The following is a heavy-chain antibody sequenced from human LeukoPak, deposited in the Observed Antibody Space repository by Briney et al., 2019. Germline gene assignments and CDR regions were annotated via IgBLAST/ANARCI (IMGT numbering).Heavy chain of an antibody. V-gene: IGHV4-61*08. Sequence: PSETLSLTCAVSGGSISSGGYSWSWIRQPPGKGLEWIGYIYYSGSTNYNPSLKSRVTISVDTSKNQFSLKLSSVTAADTAVYYCARGNDYGDYGGAGFDYWGQGTLVTVSS. CDR3: ARGNDYGDYGGAGFDY. CDR2: IYYSGST. CDR1: GGSISSGGYS. D-gene: IGHD4-17*01. J-gene: IGHJ4*02.